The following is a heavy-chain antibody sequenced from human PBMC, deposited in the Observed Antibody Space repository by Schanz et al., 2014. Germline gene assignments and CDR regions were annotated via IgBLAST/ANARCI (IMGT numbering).Heavy chain of an antibody. J-gene: IGHJ4*02. V-gene: IGHV3-23*04. D-gene: IGHD3-10*01. CDR3: AKQYASGTQAYFDY. CDR2: ISDSGDAT. Sequence: EVQLVESGGGLVQPGGSLRLSCAASGFSFSNYAMTWVRQAPGRGLEWVSSISDSGDATYYADSVKGRFTISRDNSKITLDLQMKSLRAEDTAVFYCAKQYASGTQAYFDYWGQGALVTVSS. CDR1: GFSFSNYA.